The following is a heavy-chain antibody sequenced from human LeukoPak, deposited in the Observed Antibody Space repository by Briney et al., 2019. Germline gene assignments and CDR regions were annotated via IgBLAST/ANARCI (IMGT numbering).Heavy chain of an antibody. J-gene: IGHJ4*02. V-gene: IGHV3-23*01. CDR1: GFTFSSNA. CDR3: AKDLNDIVLMVYADYFDY. Sequence: GGSLRLSCAASGFTFSSNAMTWVRQAPGKGLECVSAITAGGDTPYYADSVRGRFTISRDNSRNTLYLQLNNLRAEDTAIYYCAKDLNDIVLMVYADYFDYWGQGTLVTVSS. CDR2: ITAGGDTP. D-gene: IGHD2-8*01.